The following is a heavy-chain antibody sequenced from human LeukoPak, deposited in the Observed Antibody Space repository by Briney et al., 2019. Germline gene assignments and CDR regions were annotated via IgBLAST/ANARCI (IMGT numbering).Heavy chain of an antibody. J-gene: IGHJ3*02. D-gene: IGHD6-19*01. CDR1: GFSFSRYW. CDR3: AKASSRSFSSGYYGNAFDI. V-gene: IGHV3-7*03. CDR2: IKPDGSEI. Sequence: GGSLRLSCAASGFSFSRYWMSWVRQAPVRGLEWVANIKPDGSEIYYVDSVKGRFTISRDNAKNSLYLQMNSLRAEDMALYYCAKASSRSFSSGYYGNAFDIWGQGTMVTVSS.